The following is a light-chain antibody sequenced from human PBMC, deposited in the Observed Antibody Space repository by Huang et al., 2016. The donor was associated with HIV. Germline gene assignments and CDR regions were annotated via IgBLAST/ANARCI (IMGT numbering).Light chain of an antibody. V-gene: IGKV1-39*01. CDR3: QQSDSTPYT. Sequence: DIQMTQSPSSLSASVGDRVTISCRSSQSFSSSLNWYQQRPGKAPKLLIYAASSLQSGVPSRFSGSGSGTDFSLTINRLQTEDFATYYCQQSDSTPYTFGQGTKLEIK. CDR1: QSFSSS. J-gene: IGKJ2*01. CDR2: AAS.